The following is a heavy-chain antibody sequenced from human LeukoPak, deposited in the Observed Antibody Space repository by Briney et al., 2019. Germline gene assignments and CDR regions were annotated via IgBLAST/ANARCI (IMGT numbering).Heavy chain of an antibody. CDR2: IYYSGST. J-gene: IGHJ4*02. D-gene: IGHD2-2*02. CDR3: ARTDCSSTSCYNGY. Sequence: PSETLSLTCTVSGGSISSGDYYWSWIRQPPGKGLEWIGYIYYSGSTYYNPSLKSRVTISVDTSKNQFSLKLSSVTAANTAVYYCARTDCSSTSCYNGYWGQGTLVTVSS. V-gene: IGHV4-30-4*01. CDR1: GGSISSGDYY.